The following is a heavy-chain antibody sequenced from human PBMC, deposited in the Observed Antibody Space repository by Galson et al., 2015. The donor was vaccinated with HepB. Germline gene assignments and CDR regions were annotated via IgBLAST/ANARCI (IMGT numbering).Heavy chain of an antibody. CDR3: ARDRGATIKGSFWFDP. D-gene: IGHD5-12*01. CDR1: GFTFSDYY. Sequence: SLRLSCAASGFTFSDYYMSWIRQAPGKGLEWVSYISSSSSYTNYADSVKGRFTISRDNAKNSLYLQMNSLRAEDTAVYYCARDRGATIKGSFWFDPWGQGTLVTVSS. J-gene: IGHJ5*02. CDR2: ISSSSSYT. V-gene: IGHV3-11*06.